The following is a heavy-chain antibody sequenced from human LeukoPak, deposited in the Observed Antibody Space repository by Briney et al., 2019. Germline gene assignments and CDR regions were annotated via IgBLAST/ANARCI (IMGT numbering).Heavy chain of an antibody. CDR3: ASADILTGYYMPY. V-gene: IGHV1-2*02. D-gene: IGHD3-9*01. CDR2: INPNSGGT. CDR1: GYTFTGYY. J-gene: IGHJ4*02. Sequence: ASVKISCKASGYTFTGYYMLCVRQAPGQELEWLGWINPNSGGTNYAQKFQGRVTMTRETSISTAYRELSRLRSDDTAVYYCASADILTGYYMPYWGQGTLVTVSS.